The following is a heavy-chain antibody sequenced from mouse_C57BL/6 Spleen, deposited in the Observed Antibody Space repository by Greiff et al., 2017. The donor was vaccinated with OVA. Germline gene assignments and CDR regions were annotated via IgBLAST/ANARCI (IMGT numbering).Heavy chain of an antibody. J-gene: IGHJ4*01. CDR1: GYTFTSYW. CDR3: ARRDYDVGYAMGY. CDR2: IDPSDSYT. V-gene: IGHV1-69*01. D-gene: IGHD2-4*01. Sequence: QVQLQQPGAELVMPGASVKLSCKASGYTFTSYWMHWVKQRPGQGLEWIGEIDPSDSYTNYNQKFKGKSTLTVDKSSSTAYMQLSSLTSEDSAVYYCARRDYDVGYAMGYWGQGTSVTVSS.